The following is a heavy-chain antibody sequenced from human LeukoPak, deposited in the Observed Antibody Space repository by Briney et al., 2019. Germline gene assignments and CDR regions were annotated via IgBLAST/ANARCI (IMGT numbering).Heavy chain of an antibody. D-gene: IGHD2-15*01. V-gene: IGHV3-74*03. Sequence: GGSLRLSCAAAGFTFRSYWMYWVRQAPGKGLVWVSRISSDGTTITYADSVKGRFTISRDNAKNTVYLQMDSLRAEDTAVYYCVREDRGGIDHFDHWGQGTLVTVSP. CDR3: VREDRGGIDHFDH. CDR2: ISSDGTTI. J-gene: IGHJ4*02. CDR1: GFTFRSYW.